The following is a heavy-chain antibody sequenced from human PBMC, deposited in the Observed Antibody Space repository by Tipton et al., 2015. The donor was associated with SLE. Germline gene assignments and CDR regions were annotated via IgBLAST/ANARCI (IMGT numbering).Heavy chain of an antibody. CDR3: AKDFTGPLDS. CDR1: GFTVSSYW. J-gene: IGHJ4*02. V-gene: IGHV3-74*01. D-gene: IGHD3-9*01. CDR2: INENGNTI. Sequence: SLRLSCAASGFTVSSYWMHWARQDPRKGLVWVSRINENGNTITYAGSVKGRFTISRDNAKNMLYLQMNSLSADDSGLYYCAKDFTGPLDSWGQGTLVTVSS.